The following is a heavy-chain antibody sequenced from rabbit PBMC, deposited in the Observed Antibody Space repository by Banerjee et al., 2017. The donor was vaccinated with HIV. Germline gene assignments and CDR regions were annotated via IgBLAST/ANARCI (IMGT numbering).Heavy chain of an antibody. J-gene: IGHJ6*01. Sequence: QQQLVESGGGLVKPGASLTLTCKASEIDFSYNGICWVRQAPGKGLEWIGCIYAGLGGRTYYASWAKGRFTISKTSSTTVTLQMSSLTAADTATYFCARAYDVSSTLYIYNGMDLWGQGTLVTVS. CDR1: EIDFSYNG. CDR3: ARAYDVSSTLYIYNGMDL. CDR2: IYAGLGGRT. D-gene: IGHD8-1*01. V-gene: IGHV1S45*01.